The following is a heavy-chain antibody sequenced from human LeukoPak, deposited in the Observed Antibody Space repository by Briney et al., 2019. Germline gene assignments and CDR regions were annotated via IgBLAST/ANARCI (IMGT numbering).Heavy chain of an antibody. Sequence: SETLSLTCAVYGGSFSGYYWSWIRQPPGKGLEWIGEINHSGSTNYNPSLKSRVAISVGTSKNQFSLKLSSVTAADTAVYYCARGGGYYYDSSGHSMGYWGQGTLVTVSS. CDR2: INHSGST. D-gene: IGHD3-22*01. J-gene: IGHJ4*02. CDR3: ARGGGYYYDSSGHSMGY. V-gene: IGHV4-34*01. CDR1: GGSFSGYY.